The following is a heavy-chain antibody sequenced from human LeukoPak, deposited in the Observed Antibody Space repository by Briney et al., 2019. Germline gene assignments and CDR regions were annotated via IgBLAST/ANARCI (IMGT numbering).Heavy chain of an antibody. J-gene: IGHJ3*02. Sequence: PSQTLSLTCTVSGGSISSGSYYWSGIRQPAGKGLEWIGRIYTSGSTNYNPSLKSRVTISVDTSKNQFSLKLSSVTAADTAVYYCARSISYYYDAFDIWGQGTMVTVSS. V-gene: IGHV4-61*02. CDR3: ARSISYYYDAFDI. D-gene: IGHD3-10*01. CDR1: GGSISSGSYY. CDR2: IYTSGST.